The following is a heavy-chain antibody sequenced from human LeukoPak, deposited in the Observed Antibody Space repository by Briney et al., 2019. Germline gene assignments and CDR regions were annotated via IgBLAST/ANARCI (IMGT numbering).Heavy chain of an antibody. J-gene: IGHJ3*02. CDR1: GDSVSSNSAA. CDR3: ARGSAVGDDAFDI. CDR2: TYYRSKWYN. Sequence: SQTLSLTCVISGDSVSSNSAAWHWIRQSPSRGLEWLGRTYYRSKWYNDYAVSVKSRITINPDTSKNQFSLQLNSVTPEDTAVYYCARGSAVGDDAFDIWGQGTMVTVSS. V-gene: IGHV6-1*01. D-gene: IGHD3-16*01.